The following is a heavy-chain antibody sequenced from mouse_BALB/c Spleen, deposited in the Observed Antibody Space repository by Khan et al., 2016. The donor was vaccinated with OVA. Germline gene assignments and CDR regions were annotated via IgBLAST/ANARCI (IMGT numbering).Heavy chain of an antibody. CDR3: TRGDPGNFEY. CDR2: IYPSDSYT. J-gene: IGHJ2*01. V-gene: IGHV1-69*02. CDR1: DYTFTNYW. D-gene: IGHD2-13*01. Sequence: QVQLQQPGAELVRPGASVKLSCKASDYTFTNYWINWVKQRPGQGLEWIGNIYPSDSYTNYNQKFKDKATLTVDKSSSTAYMQLSSPTSEDSAVYYCTRGDPGNFEYWGQGTTLTVSS.